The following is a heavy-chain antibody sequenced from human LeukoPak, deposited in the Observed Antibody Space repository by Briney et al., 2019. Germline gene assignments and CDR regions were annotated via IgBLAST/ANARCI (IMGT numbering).Heavy chain of an antibody. CDR2: IKQDGSEK. CDR1: GFTFSSYW. J-gene: IGHJ4*02. D-gene: IGHD5-18*01. Sequence: GGSLGLSCAASGFTFSSYWMTWVRQAPGKGLEWVANIKQDGSEKYYVDSVKGRFTISRDNAKNSLYLQMNSLRAEDTAVYYCARETVDTAFDYWGQGTLVTVSS. V-gene: IGHV3-7*01. CDR3: ARETVDTAFDY.